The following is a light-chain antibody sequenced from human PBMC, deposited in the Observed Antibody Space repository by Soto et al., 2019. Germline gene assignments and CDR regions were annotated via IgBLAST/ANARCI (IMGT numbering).Light chain of an antibody. CDR1: QSIGST. Sequence: EIVMTQSPATLSVSPGERATLSCRASQSIGSTLAWYQQKPGQTPRLLIYDASTRATGIPARFSGIGSGTEFTLIIRSLQSDDFAVYYCQHYKTWPLSVGGGTKVDI. CDR2: DAS. V-gene: IGKV3-15*01. J-gene: IGKJ4*01. CDR3: QHYKTWPLS.